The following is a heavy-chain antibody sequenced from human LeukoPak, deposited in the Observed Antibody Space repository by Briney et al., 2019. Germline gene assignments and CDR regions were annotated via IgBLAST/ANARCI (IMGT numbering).Heavy chain of an antibody. CDR3: ARNSGYVDY. D-gene: IGHD1-26*01. Sequence: SETLSLTCTVSGGSISSYYWSWIRQPPGKGLEWIGYIYYSGSTNYNLSPKSRVTISVDTSKNQFSLKLSSVTAADTAVYYCARNSGYVDYWGQGTLVTVSS. CDR2: IYYSGST. J-gene: IGHJ4*02. CDR1: GGSISSYY. V-gene: IGHV4-59*08.